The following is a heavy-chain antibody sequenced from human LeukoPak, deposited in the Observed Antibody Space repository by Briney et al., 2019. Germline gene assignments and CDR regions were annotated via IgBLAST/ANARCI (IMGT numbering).Heavy chain of an antibody. Sequence: ASVKVSCKASGYTFTSHYIHWVRQAPGQGLEWIGIINPSGGSASYAQKFQGRVTMTRDTSTSTVYLELSSLRSGDTAVYYCARATQSWFDPWGQGTLVTVSS. J-gene: IGHJ5*02. CDR2: INPSGGSA. CDR3: ARATQSWFDP. CDR1: GYTFTSHY. V-gene: IGHV1-46*01.